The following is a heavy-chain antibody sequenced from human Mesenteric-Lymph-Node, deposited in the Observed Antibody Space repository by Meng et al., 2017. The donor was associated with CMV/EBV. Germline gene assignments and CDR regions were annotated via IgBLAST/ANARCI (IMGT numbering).Heavy chain of an antibody. Sequence: GGSLRLSCAASGFTFSSYDMHWVRQATGKGLEWVSVIGTAGDTYYPGSVKGRFTISIDNARNSLYLQMTSLRAEDTAVYYCVRDNKDLLLDNWGQGTLVTVSS. J-gene: IGHJ4*02. CDR3: VRDNKDLLLDN. D-gene: IGHD2/OR15-2a*01. CDR2: IGTAGDT. V-gene: IGHV3-13*01. CDR1: GFTFSSYD.